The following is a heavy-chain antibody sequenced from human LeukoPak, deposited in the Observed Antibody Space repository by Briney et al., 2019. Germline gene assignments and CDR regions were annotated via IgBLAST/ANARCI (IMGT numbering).Heavy chain of an antibody. Sequence: SETLSLTCTVSGGSIGSSSYYWGWIRQPPGKGLEWIGSTYYSGSTYYNPSLKSRVTISVDTSKNQFSLKLSSVTAADTAVYYCASWITGTLQAAFDIWGQGTMVTVSS. V-gene: IGHV4-39*07. CDR2: TYYSGST. D-gene: IGHD1-20*01. J-gene: IGHJ3*02. CDR3: ASWITGTLQAAFDI. CDR1: GGSIGSSSYY.